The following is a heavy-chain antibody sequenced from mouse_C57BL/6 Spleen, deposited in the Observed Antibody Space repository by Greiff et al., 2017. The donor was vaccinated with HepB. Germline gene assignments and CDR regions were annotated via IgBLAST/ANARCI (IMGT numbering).Heavy chain of an antibody. D-gene: IGHD1-1*01. J-gene: IGHJ4*01. Sequence: EVQRVESGGGLVKPGGSLKLSCAASGFTFSDYGMHWVRQAPEKGLEWVAYISSGSSTIYYADTVKGRFTISRDNAKNTLVLQMTSLRSEDTAMYYCARRAPATLRGAMDYWGQGTSVTVSS. CDR2: ISSGSSTI. CDR3: ARRAPATLRGAMDY. CDR1: GFTFSDYG. V-gene: IGHV5-17*01.